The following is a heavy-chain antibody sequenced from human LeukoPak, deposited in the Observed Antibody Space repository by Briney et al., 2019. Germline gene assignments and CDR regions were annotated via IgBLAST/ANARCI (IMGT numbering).Heavy chain of an antibody. CDR3: ASLTYYFDSSGYYPGYFQH. D-gene: IGHD3-22*01. J-gene: IGHJ1*01. CDR2: ISSSNSYT. V-gene: IGHV3-11*03. CDR1: GFTFSDYY. Sequence: GRSLRLSCAASGFTFSDYYMSWIRQAPGKGLEWVSYISSSNSYTNYADSVKGRFYADSVKGRFTISGDNAKNSLYLQMNSLRAEDTAVYYCASLTYYFDSSGYYPGYFQHWGQGTLVTVSS.